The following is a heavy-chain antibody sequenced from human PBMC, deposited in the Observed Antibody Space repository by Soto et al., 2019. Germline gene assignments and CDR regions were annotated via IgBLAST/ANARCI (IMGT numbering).Heavy chain of an antibody. CDR2: INDYGTTI. D-gene: IGHD1-1*01. CDR3: ARGGLEPFDY. V-gene: IGHV3-74*01. CDR1: GFNLGSYW. Sequence: EVQLVESGGGLVQPGGSLRLSCAASGFNLGSYWMHWVRQAPGKGLVWVSRINDYGTTINYAESVEGRFTISRDYAKSEVYRQMNNLRAEDTAVYYCARGGLEPFDYLGQGALVTVSS. J-gene: IGHJ4*02.